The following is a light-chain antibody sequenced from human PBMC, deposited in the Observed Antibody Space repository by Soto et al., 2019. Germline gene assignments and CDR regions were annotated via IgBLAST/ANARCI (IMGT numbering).Light chain of an antibody. CDR2: AAS. CDR1: QSISSY. V-gene: IGKV1-39*01. Sequence: DIQMTQSPSSLSASVGDRVTITCRASQSISSYLTWYQQKPGKAPKLLIYAASSLQSGVPSWFSGGGSGTDFTLTISSLQPEDFETYYCQQSYSTPPTFGHGTKVEIK. J-gene: IGKJ3*01. CDR3: QQSYSTPPT.